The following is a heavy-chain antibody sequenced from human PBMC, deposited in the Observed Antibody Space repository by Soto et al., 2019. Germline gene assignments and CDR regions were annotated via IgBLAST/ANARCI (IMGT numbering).Heavy chain of an antibody. CDR2: IIPIFGTA. D-gene: IGHD3-10*01. CDR3: AGEDGGVAGCIDY. V-gene: IGHV1-69*01. CDR1: GGTFSSYA. J-gene: IGHJ4*02. Sequence: QVQLVQSGAEVKKPGSSVKVSCKASGGTFSSYAISWVRQAPGQGLEWMGGIIPIFGTANYAQKFQGRVKITEDETTSAAYMELSSLRSEDTAVYYCAGEDGGVAGCIDYWGQGTLVTVSS.